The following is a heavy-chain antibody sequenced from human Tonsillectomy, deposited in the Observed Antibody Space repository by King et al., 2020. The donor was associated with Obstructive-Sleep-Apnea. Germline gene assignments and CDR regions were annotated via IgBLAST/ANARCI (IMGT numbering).Heavy chain of an antibody. D-gene: IGHD3-9*01. CDR1: GGSISSSSYY. J-gene: IGHJ4*02. CDR2: IYYSGST. Sequence: QLQESGPGLLKPSETLSLTCTFSGGSISSSSYYGGGIRQPPGKGLEWIGSIYYSGSTYYNPSLTSRFTISVDTSKNQFSLKLSSVTAADTAVYYCAPYDILTGYNWGQGTLVTVSS. V-gene: IGHV4-39*07. CDR3: APYDILTGYN.